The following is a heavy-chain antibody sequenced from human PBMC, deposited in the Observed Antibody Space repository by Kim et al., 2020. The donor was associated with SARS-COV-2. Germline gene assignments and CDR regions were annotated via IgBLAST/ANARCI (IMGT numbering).Heavy chain of an antibody. J-gene: IGHJ4*02. CDR3: ATSYAFSARGSPDY. Sequence: ASVKVSCKVSGYTPTELSMHWVRQAPGKGLEWMGGFDPEDGETIYAQKFQGRVTMTEDTSTDTAYMELSSLRSEDTAVYYCATSYAFSARGSPDYWGQGTLVTVSS. CDR2: FDPEDGET. CDR1: GYTPTELS. D-gene: IGHD2-2*01. V-gene: IGHV1-24*01.